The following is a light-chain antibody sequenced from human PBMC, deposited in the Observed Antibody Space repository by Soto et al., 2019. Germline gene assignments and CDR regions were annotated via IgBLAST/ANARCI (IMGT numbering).Light chain of an antibody. V-gene: IGLV1-40*01. CDR1: SSNIGATYN. Sequence: QSVLTQPPSVSRAPGQRVTISCTGSSSNIGATYNVQWYQQLPGTAPKLLIYGNSNRPSGVPDRFSGSKSGTSASLAITGLQADDEADYYCHSYDSSLSAHYVFGTGTKVTV. J-gene: IGLJ1*01. CDR2: GNS. CDR3: HSYDSSLSAHYV.